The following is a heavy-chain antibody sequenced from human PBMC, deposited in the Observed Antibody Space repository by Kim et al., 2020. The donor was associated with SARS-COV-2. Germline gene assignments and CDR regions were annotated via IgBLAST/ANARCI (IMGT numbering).Heavy chain of an antibody. Sequence: GGSLRLSCAASGFTFSSYWMTWVRQSPGKGLEWVAHISGDGSNQNYLDSVRGRFTISRDNAKSSLYLQMSSLTADDTSVYYCVKYASRALHVWGQGTTVTVSS. CDR1: GFTFSSYW. CDR2: ISGDGSNQ. J-gene: IGHJ6*02. V-gene: IGHV3-7*01. CDR3: VKYASRALHV. D-gene: IGHD2-2*01.